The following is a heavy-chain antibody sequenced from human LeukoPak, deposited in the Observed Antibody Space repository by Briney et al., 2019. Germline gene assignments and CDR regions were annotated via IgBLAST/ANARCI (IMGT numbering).Heavy chain of an antibody. D-gene: IGHD1-1*01. CDR1: GITFSNAW. Sequence: PGGSLRPSCAASGITFSNAWVSWVRQAPGKGLEWVGRIKSKADGGTTDYAAPVKGRFNISRDDSKNTLYLQMNSLKTVDTAVYYCTTDVPGGGMDVWGQGTTVTVSS. J-gene: IGHJ6*02. V-gene: IGHV3-15*01. CDR2: IKSKADGGTT. CDR3: TTDVPGGGMDV.